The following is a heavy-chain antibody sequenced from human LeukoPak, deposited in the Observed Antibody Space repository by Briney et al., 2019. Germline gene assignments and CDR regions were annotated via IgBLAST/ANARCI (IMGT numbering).Heavy chain of an antibody. Sequence: PSETLSLTCTVSGGSISSSSYYWGWLRQPPGKGLEWVGSIYYSGSTYYNPSLKRRVTISVDTSKKQFSLKLSSVTAADTAVYYCARHWGSSGWGGYWGQGTLVTVSS. V-gene: IGHV4-39*01. CDR2: IYYSGST. D-gene: IGHD6-19*01. CDR3: ARHWGSSGWGGY. J-gene: IGHJ4*02. CDR1: GGSISSSSYY.